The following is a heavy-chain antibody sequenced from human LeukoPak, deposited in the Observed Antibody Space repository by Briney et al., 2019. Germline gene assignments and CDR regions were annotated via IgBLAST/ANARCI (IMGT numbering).Heavy chain of an antibody. J-gene: IGHJ4*02. CDR2: IFISGSP. D-gene: IGHD5-24*01. Sequence: SETLSLACTVSGASISPYYWTWIRQPAGKGLEWIGRIFISGSPIYNSSLKSRVTISLDTSKNQFSLKLGSVTAAGTAVYYCAGTDGYNNYYFDSWGQGTLVTVSS. CDR1: GASISPYY. CDR3: AGTDGYNNYYFDS. V-gene: IGHV4-4*07.